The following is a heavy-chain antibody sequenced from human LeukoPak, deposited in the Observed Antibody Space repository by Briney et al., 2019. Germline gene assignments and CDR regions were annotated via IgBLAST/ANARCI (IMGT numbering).Heavy chain of an antibody. CDR1: GYTFTGYY. D-gene: IGHD3-22*01. V-gene: IGHV1-2*06. J-gene: IGHJ4*02. Sequence: ASVKVSCKASGYTFTGYYMNWVRQTPGQGLEWMGRINPSSGGTNYAQKFQGRVTMTRDTSISTAYMELSRLRSDDTAVYYCASGYYDSFRFDYWGQGTLVTVSS. CDR3: ASGYYDSFRFDY. CDR2: INPSSGGT.